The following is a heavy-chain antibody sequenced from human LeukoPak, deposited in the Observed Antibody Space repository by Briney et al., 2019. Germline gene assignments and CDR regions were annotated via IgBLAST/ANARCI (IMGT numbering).Heavy chain of an antibody. CDR2: IRGKAYGATT. CDR1: GFTFGGYS. Sequence: GGSLRLSCSTSGFTFGGYSMCWVRQAPGKGLEWVGFIRGKAYGATTEYAASVKGRFTISRDGSKSIAYLQMNSLKTEDTAVYYCTSSFGQLSFFDYWGQGTLVTVSS. CDR3: TSSFGQLSFFDY. D-gene: IGHD3-10*01. V-gene: IGHV3-49*04. J-gene: IGHJ4*02.